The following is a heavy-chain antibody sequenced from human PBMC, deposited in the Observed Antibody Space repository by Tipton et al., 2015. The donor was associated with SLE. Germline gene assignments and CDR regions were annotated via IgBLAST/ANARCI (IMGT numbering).Heavy chain of an antibody. CDR2: IYYSGST. Sequence: TLSLTCTVSGGSISSHYWSWIRQPPGKGLEWIGYIYYSGSTNYNPSLKSRVTISVDTSKNQFSLKLSSVTAADTAVYYCARDPSSSWYRVHGYFDLWGRGTLVTVSS. CDR1: GGSISSHY. D-gene: IGHD6-13*01. J-gene: IGHJ2*01. V-gene: IGHV4-59*11. CDR3: ARDPSSSWYRVHGYFDL.